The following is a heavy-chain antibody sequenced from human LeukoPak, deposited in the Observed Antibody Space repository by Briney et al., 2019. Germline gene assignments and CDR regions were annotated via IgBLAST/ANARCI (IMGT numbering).Heavy chain of an antibody. CDR2: IYSGGTT. D-gene: IGHD4-23*01. J-gene: IGHJ4*02. Sequence: GGSLRLSCAVSVFTVSGNYMSWVRQAPGKGLEWVSLIYSGGTTYYADSVKGRFTISRDNSKNTLYLQMNSLRAEDTAVYYCARRAGGYSHPYDYWGQGILVTVSS. CDR1: VFTVSGNY. CDR3: ARRAGGYSHPYDY. V-gene: IGHV3-53*01.